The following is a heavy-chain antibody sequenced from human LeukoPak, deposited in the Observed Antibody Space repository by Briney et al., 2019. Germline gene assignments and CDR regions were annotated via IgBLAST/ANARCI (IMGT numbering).Heavy chain of an antibody. CDR3: AKSRISTMVRGVGGLIDY. D-gene: IGHD3-10*01. CDR1: GFTFSSYA. J-gene: IGHJ4*02. CDR2: ISGSGGST. V-gene: IGHV3-23*01. Sequence: GGSLRLSCAASGFTFSSYAMSWVRQAPGKGLEWVSAISGSGGSTYYADSVKGRFTISRDNSKNTLYLQMNSLRAEDTAVYYCAKSRISTMVRGVGGLIDYWGQGTLVTVSS.